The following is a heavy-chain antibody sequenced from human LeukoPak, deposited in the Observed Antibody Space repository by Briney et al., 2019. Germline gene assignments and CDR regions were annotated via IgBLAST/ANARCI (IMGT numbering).Heavy chain of an antibody. Sequence: GGSLRLSCAASGFTFSSYGMHWVRQAPGKGLEWVAFIRYDGSKKYYADSVKGRFTISRDNSKNTLYLQVNSLRAEDTAVYYCAKDPIPYYYGSGSYLDYWGQGTLVTVSS. D-gene: IGHD3-10*01. V-gene: IGHV3-30*02. CDR1: GFTFSSYG. CDR3: AKDPIPYYYGSGSYLDY. J-gene: IGHJ4*02. CDR2: IRYDGSKK.